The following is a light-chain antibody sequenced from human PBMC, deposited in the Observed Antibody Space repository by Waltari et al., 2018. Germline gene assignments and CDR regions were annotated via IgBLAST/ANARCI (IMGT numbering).Light chain of an antibody. CDR2: GAY. CDR1: QSVSSN. CDR3: QQYNNWPPL. V-gene: IGKV3-15*01. Sequence: EIVMTQSPATLSVSPGDRATLSCRASQSVSSNLAWYQQKPGQAPRLLIYGAYTRATGIPARFSGSGSGTEFTLTISSLQSEDFAVYYRQQYNNWPPLFGPGTKVDIK. J-gene: IGKJ3*01.